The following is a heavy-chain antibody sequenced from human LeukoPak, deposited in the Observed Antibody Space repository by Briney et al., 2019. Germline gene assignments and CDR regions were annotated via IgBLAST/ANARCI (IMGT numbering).Heavy chain of an antibody. J-gene: IGHJ4*02. Sequence: TGGSLRLSCAASGFTFSSYAMSWVRQAPGKGLEWVSAISGSGGSTYYADSVKGRFTISRDNSKNTLYLQMNSLRAEDTAVYYCARDMEGYYGSGSNFDYWGQGTLVTVSS. V-gene: IGHV3-23*01. CDR3: ARDMEGYYGSGSNFDY. CDR1: GFTFSSYA. D-gene: IGHD3-10*01. CDR2: ISGSGGST.